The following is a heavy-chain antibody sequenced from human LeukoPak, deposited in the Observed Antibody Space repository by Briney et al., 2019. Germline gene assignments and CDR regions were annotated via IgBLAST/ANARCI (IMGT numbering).Heavy chain of an antibody. Sequence: SVKVSCKASGGTFSSYTISWVRQAPGQGLEWMGRIIPILGIANYAQKSQGRVTITADKSTSTAYMELSSLRSEDTAVYYCARGRRELDAFDIWGQGTMVTVSS. CDR1: GGTFSSYT. V-gene: IGHV1-69*02. D-gene: IGHD1-26*01. J-gene: IGHJ3*02. CDR2: IIPILGIA. CDR3: ARGRRELDAFDI.